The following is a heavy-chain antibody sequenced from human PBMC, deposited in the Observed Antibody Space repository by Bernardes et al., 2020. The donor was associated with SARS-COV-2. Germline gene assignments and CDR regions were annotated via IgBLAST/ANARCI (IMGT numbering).Heavy chain of an antibody. CDR3: ARATAGPYLGLDY. V-gene: IGHV3-74*01. Sequence: GGSLRLSCAASGFTFSNYWIHWVRQAPGKGPVWVSRINGDGSSINYADSVKGRFTISRDNAKNSLYLQMNSLRAEDTAVYYCARATAGPYLGLDYWGQGTLVTVSS. CDR1: GFTFSNYW. D-gene: IGHD1-1*01. CDR2: INGDGSSI. J-gene: IGHJ4*02.